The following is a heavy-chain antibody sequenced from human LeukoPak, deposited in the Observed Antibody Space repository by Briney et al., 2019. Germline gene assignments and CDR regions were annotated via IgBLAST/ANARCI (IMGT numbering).Heavy chain of an antibody. V-gene: IGHV4-59*08. CDR1: GGSISSYY. D-gene: IGHD2-2*01. CDR2: IYYSGST. J-gene: IGHJ5*02. CDR3: ARHPSQLLYWFDP. Sequence: PSETLSLTCTVSGGSISSYYWSWIRQPPGKGLEWIGYIYYSGSTNCNPSLKSRVTISVDTSKNQFSLKLSSVTAADTAVYYCARHPSQLLYWFDPWGQGTLVTVSS.